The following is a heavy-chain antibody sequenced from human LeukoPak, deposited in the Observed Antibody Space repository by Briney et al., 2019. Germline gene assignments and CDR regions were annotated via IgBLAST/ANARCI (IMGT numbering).Heavy chain of an antibody. J-gene: IGHJ4*02. Sequence: ASVKVSCKASGYTFTDYYMHWVRQAPGQGLEWMGWIYPKSGGTNYAQKFQGRVTMTRDTSISTGHMELSRLRSDDTAVYYCAREAETTVVTPFDYWGQGTLVTVSS. CDR3: AREAETTVVTPFDY. D-gene: IGHD4-23*01. CDR2: IYPKSGGT. CDR1: GYTFTDYY. V-gene: IGHV1-2*02.